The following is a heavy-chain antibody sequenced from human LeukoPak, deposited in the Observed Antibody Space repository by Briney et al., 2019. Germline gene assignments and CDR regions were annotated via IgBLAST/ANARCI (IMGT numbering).Heavy chain of an antibody. Sequence: GGSLRLSCAASGFTFSSYAMSWVRQAPGKGLEWVSAISGSGGSTYYADSVKGRFTISRDNSKNTLYLQMNSLRAEDTAVYYCAKDRLHSYGIPYYYYGMDVWGQGTLVTVSS. V-gene: IGHV3-23*01. CDR2: ISGSGGST. D-gene: IGHD2-21*01. CDR1: GFTFSSYA. CDR3: AKDRLHSYGIPYYYYGMDV. J-gene: IGHJ6*02.